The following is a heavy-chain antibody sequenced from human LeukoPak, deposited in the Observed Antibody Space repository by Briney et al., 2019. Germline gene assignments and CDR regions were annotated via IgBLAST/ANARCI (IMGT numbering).Heavy chain of an antibody. V-gene: IGHV3-7*01. CDR1: GFTFSSRDW. CDR3: ARQPIRYFDWLLGYYFDY. D-gene: IGHD3-9*01. J-gene: IGHJ4*02. Sequence: GGSLRLSCVASGFTFSSRDWMTWVRQAPGKGLEWVANIKQDGSEKNYVDSVKGRFTISRDNAKNSLYLQMNSLRAEDTAVYYCARQPIRYFDWLLGYYFDYWGQGTLVTVSS. CDR2: IKQDGSEK.